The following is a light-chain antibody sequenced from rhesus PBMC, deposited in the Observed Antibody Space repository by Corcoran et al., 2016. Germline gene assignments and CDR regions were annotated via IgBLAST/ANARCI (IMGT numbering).Light chain of an antibody. V-gene: IGLV2-32*02. CDR2: EVS. CDR3: RSYAGSNTFV. CDR1: SGDIGGYNY. J-gene: IGLJ6*01. Sequence: QAALTQPRSVSGSPGQSVTISCTGTSGDIGGYNYVSWYQHHPGTAPKVMIYEVSKRPSGVSDRLSGSKSGNTASLTISGLQAEDEADYYCRSYAGSNTFVFGSGTKLTVL.